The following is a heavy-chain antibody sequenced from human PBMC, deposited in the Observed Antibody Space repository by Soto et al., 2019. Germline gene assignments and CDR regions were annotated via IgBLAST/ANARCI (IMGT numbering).Heavy chain of an antibody. CDR3: ARDLGITGTTYYGMDV. V-gene: IGHV4-59*01. CDR1: GGSISSYY. J-gene: IGHJ6*02. CDR2: IYYSGST. D-gene: IGHD1-7*01. Sequence: SETLSLTCTVSGGSISSYYWSWIRQPPGKGLEWIGYIYYSGSTNYNPSLKSRVTISVDTSKNQFSLKLSSVTAADTAVYYCARDLGITGTTYYGMDVWGQGTTVTVSS.